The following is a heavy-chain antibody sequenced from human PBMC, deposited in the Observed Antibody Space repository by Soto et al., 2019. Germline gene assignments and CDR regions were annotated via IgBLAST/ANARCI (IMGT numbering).Heavy chain of an antibody. J-gene: IGHJ3*02. D-gene: IGHD3-16*01. CDR1: GYTFTSYY. CDR2: INPSGGST. V-gene: IGHV1-46*01. Sequence: ASVKVSCKASGYTFTSYYMHWVRQAPGQGLEWMGIINPSGGSTSYAQKFQGRVPMTRDTSTSTVYMELSSLRSEDTAVYYCARCQGGNDAFDIWGQGTMVTVSS. CDR3: ARCQGGNDAFDI.